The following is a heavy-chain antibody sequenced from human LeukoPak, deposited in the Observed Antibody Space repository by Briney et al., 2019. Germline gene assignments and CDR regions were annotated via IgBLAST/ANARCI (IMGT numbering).Heavy chain of an antibody. CDR2: ISTGGGTA. J-gene: IGHJ6*03. V-gene: IGHV3-23*01. Sequence: GGSLRLSCAASGFTFSNYALNWVRQAPGKGLEWVSSISTGGGTAYYADSVKGRFTISRDSSKTTLYLQMNSLRVADTAVYFCAQGTSWINPYFYMDVWGKGTTVTVS. CDR3: AQGTSWINPYFYMDV. D-gene: IGHD2-2*01. CDR1: GFTFSNYA.